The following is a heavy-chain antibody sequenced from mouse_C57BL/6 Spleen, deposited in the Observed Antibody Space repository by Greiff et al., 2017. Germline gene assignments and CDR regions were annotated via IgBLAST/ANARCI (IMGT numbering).Heavy chain of an antibody. D-gene: IGHD2-4*01. CDR2: IHPNSGST. J-gene: IGHJ3*01. V-gene: IGHV1-64*01. Sequence: QVQLQQPGAELVKPGASVKLSCKASGYTFTSYWMHWVKQRPGQGLEWIGMIHPNSGSTNYNEKFKSKATLTVDKSSSTAYMQLSSLTSEDSAVYYCASSGYDYGLAWFAYWGQGTLVTVSA. CDR1: GYTFTSYW. CDR3: ASSGYDYGLAWFAY.